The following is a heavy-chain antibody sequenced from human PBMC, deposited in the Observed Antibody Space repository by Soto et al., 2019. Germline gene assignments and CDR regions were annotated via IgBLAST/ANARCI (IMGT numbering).Heavy chain of an antibody. CDR2: IYYSGST. CDR1: GGSISSGGYY. V-gene: IGHV4-31*03. D-gene: IGHD5-18*01. J-gene: IGHJ4*02. CDR3: ARSGYSYGPNPLLY. Sequence: QVQLQESGPGLVKPSQTLSLTCTVSGGSISSGGYYWSWIRQHPGKGLEWIGYIYYSGSTYYNPSRKSRVTRSVDTSKNQFSLKLSSVTAADTAVYYCARSGYSYGPNPLLYWGQGTLVTVSS.